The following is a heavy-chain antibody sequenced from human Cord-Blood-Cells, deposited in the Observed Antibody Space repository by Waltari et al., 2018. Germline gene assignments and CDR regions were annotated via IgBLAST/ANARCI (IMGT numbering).Heavy chain of an antibody. CDR1: GFTFSSYG. CDR3: AKDGPSGLG. CDR2: ISYDGSNK. J-gene: IGHJ4*02. V-gene: IGHV3-30*18. Sequence: QVQLLESGGGVVQPGRSLRLSCAASGFTFSSYGLHWVRQAPGKGLEWVAVISYDGSNKYYADSVKGRFTISRDNSKNTLYLQMNSLRAEDTAVYYCAKDGPSGLGWGQGTLVTVSS. D-gene: IGHD3-16*01.